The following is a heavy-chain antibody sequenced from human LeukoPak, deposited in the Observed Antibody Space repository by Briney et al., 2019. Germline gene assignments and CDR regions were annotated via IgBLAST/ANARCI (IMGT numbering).Heavy chain of an antibody. Sequence: SETLSLTCTVSGGSISSDIYYWSWIRQPAGKGLEWIGRIYMSGNTNYNLSLKSRLTISVDTSKNQFSLKLSSVTAADTTVYYCAGTRRYCSGGSCYNWFDPWGQGTLVTVSS. D-gene: IGHD2-15*01. CDR2: IYMSGNT. J-gene: IGHJ5*02. CDR1: GGSISSDIYY. CDR3: AGTRRYCSGGSCYNWFDP. V-gene: IGHV4-61*02.